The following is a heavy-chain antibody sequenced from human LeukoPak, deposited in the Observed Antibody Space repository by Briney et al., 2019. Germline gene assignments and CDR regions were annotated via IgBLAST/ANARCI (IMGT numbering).Heavy chain of an antibody. CDR2: ISGSGGST. V-gene: IGHV3-23*01. CDR1: GFTFSSYA. CDR3: ARDGYCSSTSCYPHYYYMDV. J-gene: IGHJ6*03. Sequence: GGSLRLSCAASGFTFSSYAMSWVRQAPGRGLEWVSAISGSGGSTNYADSVKGRFTISRDNSKNTLYLQMNSLRAEDTAVYYCARDGYCSSTSCYPHYYYMDVWGKGTTVTVSS. D-gene: IGHD2-2*03.